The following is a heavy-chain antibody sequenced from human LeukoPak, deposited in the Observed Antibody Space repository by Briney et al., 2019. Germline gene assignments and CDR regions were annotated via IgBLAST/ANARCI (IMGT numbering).Heavy chain of an antibody. D-gene: IGHD1-26*01. Sequence: GRSLRLSCAASGFTFSSYGMHWVRQAPGKGLEWVAFIRYDGSNKYYADSVKGRFTISRDNSKNTLYLQMNSLRAEDTAVYYCARTIVGAAYHDYYYYMDVWGKGTTVTVSS. CDR2: IRYDGSNK. CDR1: GFTFSSYG. V-gene: IGHV3-30*02. CDR3: ARTIVGAAYHDYYYYMDV. J-gene: IGHJ6*03.